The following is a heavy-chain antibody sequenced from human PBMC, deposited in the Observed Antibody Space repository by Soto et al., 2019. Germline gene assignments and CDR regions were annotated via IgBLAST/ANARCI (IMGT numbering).Heavy chain of an antibody. CDR2: IYSGSST. V-gene: IGHV3-53*01. CDR1: GFIVSSNY. CDR3: ARGRSGSYHYGMDV. J-gene: IGHJ6*02. Sequence: EVQLVESGGGLIQPGGSLRLSCAASGFIVSSNYMSWVRQAPGKGLEWVSVIYSGSSTYYADSVKGRFTISRDNSKNTLDLQMNSLRAEDTAVYYCARGRSGSYHYGMDVWGQGTMVIVSS. D-gene: IGHD1-26*01.